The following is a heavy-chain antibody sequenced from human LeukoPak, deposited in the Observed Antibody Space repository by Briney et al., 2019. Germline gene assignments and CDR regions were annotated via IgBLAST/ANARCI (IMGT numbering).Heavy chain of an antibody. CDR2: IYHSGST. J-gene: IGHJ4*02. Sequence: SETLSLTCAVSGYSISSGYYWGWIRQPPGKGLEWIGSIYHSGSTYYNPSLRSRVTISVDTSKNQFSLKLSSVTAADTAVYYCARRTWDPLRWGYGYGNFDYWGQGTLVTVSS. V-gene: IGHV4-38-2*01. CDR1: GYSISSGYY. D-gene: IGHD5-18*01. CDR3: ARRTWDPLRWGYGYGNFDY.